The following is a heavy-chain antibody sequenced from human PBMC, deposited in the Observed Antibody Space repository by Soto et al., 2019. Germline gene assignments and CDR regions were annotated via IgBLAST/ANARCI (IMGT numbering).Heavy chain of an antibody. Sequence: GASVKVSCKASGYTFTSYAMHWVRQAPGQRLEWMGWINAGNGNTKYSQKFQGRVTITRDTSASTAYMELSSLRSEDTAVYYCARDAFDWSGYYYYGMDVWGQGTTVTVSS. V-gene: IGHV1-3*01. CDR3: ARDAFDWSGYYYYGMDV. CDR2: INAGNGNT. J-gene: IGHJ6*02. D-gene: IGHD3-9*01. CDR1: GYTFTSYA.